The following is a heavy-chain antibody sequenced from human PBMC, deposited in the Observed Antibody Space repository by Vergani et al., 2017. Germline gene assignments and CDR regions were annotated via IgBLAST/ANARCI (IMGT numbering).Heavy chain of an antibody. CDR1: GFTFSSYA. V-gene: IGHV3-23*04. D-gene: IGHD6-6*01. Sequence: EVQLVESGGGLVQPGGSLRLSCAASGFTFSSYAMSWVRQAPEKGLEWVSAISGSGGSTYYADSVKGRFTISRDNSKNTLYLQMNSLRAEDTAVYYCAKYSAARPYYYYYMDVWGKGTTVTVSS. CDR2: ISGSGGST. J-gene: IGHJ6*03. CDR3: AKYSAARPYYYYYMDV.